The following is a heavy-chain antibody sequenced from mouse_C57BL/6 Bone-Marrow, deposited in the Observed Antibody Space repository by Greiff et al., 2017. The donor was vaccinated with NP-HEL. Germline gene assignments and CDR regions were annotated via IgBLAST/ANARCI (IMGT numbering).Heavy chain of an antibody. CDR3: ARSFYGNPAWFAY. V-gene: IGHV1-9*01. J-gene: IGHJ3*01. CDR1: GYTFTGYW. D-gene: IGHD2-10*01. Sequence: QVQLQQSGAELMKPGASVKLSCKATGYTFTGYWIEWVKQRPGHGLEWIGEILPGSGSTNYTEKFKGKATFTADTSSNTAYMQLSSLTTEDSAIYYCARSFYGNPAWFAYWGQGTLVTVSA. CDR2: ILPGSGST.